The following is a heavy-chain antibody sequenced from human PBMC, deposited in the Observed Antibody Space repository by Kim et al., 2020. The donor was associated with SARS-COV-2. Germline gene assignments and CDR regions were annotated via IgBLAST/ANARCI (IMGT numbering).Heavy chain of an antibody. D-gene: IGHD6-13*01. CDR1: GGSISSYY. Sequence: SETLSLTCTVSGGSISSYYWSCIRQPPGKGLEWIGYIYYSGSTNYNPSLKSRVTISVDTSKNQFSLKLSSVTAADTAVYYCARVTYSSSWGLFDYWGQGTLVTVSS. V-gene: IGHV4-59*01. J-gene: IGHJ4*02. CDR3: ARVTYSSSWGLFDY. CDR2: IYYSGST.